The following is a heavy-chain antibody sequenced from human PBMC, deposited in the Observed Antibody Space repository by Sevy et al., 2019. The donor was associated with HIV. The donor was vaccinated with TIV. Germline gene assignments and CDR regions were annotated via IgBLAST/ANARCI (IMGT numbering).Heavy chain of an antibody. CDR2: IIPILGTA. J-gene: IGHJ6*03. CDR1: GGTFSSYA. Sequence: ASVKVSCKASGGTFSSYAISWVRQATGQGLEWMGGIIPILGTANYAQKFQGRVTITADKSTSTAYMELSSLRSEDTAVYYCATKSGRGDYYYYMDVWGKGTTVTVSS. CDR3: ATKSGRGDYYYYMDV. D-gene: IGHD3-10*01. V-gene: IGHV1-69*10.